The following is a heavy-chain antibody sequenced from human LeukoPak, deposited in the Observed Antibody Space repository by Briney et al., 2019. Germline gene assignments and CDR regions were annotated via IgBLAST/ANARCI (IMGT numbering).Heavy chain of an antibody. Sequence: SETLFLTCTVSGGSISSYYWSWIRQPPGKGLEWIGYIYYSGSTNYNPSLKSRVTISVDTSKNQFSLKLSSVTAADTAVYYCAREGGAPDSSSWYKGDYYYYMDVWGKGTTVTVSS. J-gene: IGHJ6*03. D-gene: IGHD6-13*01. CDR3: AREGGAPDSSSWYKGDYYYYMDV. CDR2: IYYSGST. CDR1: GGSISSYY. V-gene: IGHV4-59*12.